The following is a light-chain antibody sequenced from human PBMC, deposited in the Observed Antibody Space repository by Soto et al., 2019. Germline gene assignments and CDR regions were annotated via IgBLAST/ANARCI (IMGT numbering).Light chain of an antibody. CDR3: QQYYSTPLP. J-gene: IGKJ4*01. CDR2: WAS. Sequence: DIVMTQSPDSLAVSLGERATINCKSSQSVLYSSNNKNYLAWYQQKPGQPPKLLIYWASTRESGVPDRFSGSGSGTDFTLTISSLQAEDVAVYCCQQYYSTPLPFGGGNKVEIK. V-gene: IGKV4-1*01. CDR1: QSVLYSSNNKNY.